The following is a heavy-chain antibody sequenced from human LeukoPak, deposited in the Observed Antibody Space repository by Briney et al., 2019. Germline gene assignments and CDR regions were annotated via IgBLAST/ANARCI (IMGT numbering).Heavy chain of an antibody. D-gene: IGHD5-18*01. CDR2: ISSGGDNT. CDR1: RLTFSTYA. Sequence: PGGSLRLSCTASRLTFSTYAMNWVRRAPGKGLEWVSSISSGGDNTHYADSVKGRITISRDNSKNTLYLQMNSLRADDTAIYYCVRRGYSYGVFDYWGQGTLVTVSS. J-gene: IGHJ4*02. CDR3: VRRGYSYGVFDY. V-gene: IGHV3-23*01.